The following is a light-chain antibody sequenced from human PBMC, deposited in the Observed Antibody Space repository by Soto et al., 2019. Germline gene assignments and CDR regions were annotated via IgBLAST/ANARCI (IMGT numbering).Light chain of an antibody. J-gene: IGLJ1*01. CDR2: EVS. CDR3: SSYAGSSTV. CDR1: SSDVGGYNY. Sequence: QSVLTQPPSASGSPGQSVTISCTGTSSDVGGYNYVSWYQQHPGKAPKLIIYEVSYRPSGVSDRFSGSKSGNTASLTVSGLHADDEADYYCSSYAGSSTVFGTGTKLTVL. V-gene: IGLV2-8*01.